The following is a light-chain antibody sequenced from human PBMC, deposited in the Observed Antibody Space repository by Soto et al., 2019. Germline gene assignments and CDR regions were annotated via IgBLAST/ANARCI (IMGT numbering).Light chain of an antibody. CDR2: EGS. V-gene: IGKV1-5*03. CDR3: QQYKTNSRT. J-gene: IGKJ1*01. Sequence: DIQMTQSPSTLSASVGDRITITRLASQSINTWSAWYQQKPGEAPKLQHYEGSTLERGAPSRFSGSGSGTEFTRTFSRLQPDDFATFYCQQYKTNSRTFGQGTKVQVK. CDR1: QSINTW.